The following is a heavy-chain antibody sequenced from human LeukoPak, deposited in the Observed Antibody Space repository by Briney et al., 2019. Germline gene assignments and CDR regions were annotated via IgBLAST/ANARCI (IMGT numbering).Heavy chain of an antibody. CDR3: AAHRGRYWFDP. J-gene: IGHJ5*02. CDR1: QYTFTGYY. V-gene: IGHV1-69*06. D-gene: IGHD1-14*01. CDR2: IIPIFGTA. Sequence: SVKVSCKASQYTFTGYYMHWVRQAPGQGLEWMGGIIPIFGTANYAQKFQGRVTITADKSTSTAYMELSSLRSEDTAVYYCAAHRGRYWFDPWGQGTLVTVSS.